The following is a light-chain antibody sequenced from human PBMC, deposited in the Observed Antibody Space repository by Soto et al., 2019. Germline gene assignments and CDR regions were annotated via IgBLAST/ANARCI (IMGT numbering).Light chain of an antibody. CDR3: QQYSTYPIT. CDR1: QSVTTW. Sequence: DIQMTQSPSTLSASVGDRVTITCRASQSVTTWLSWYQHKPGKAPKLLIYKASNLESGLPSRFTGSGSGTEFTLTISSLQSDDFATYYCQQYSTYPITFGQGTRLEIK. V-gene: IGKV1-5*03. CDR2: KAS. J-gene: IGKJ5*01.